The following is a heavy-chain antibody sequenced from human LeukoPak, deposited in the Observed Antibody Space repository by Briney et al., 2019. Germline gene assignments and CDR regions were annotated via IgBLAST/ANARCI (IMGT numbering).Heavy chain of an antibody. CDR3: ASALTTVTPHFHC. Sequence: PGGSLRLSCGASGFTFSSYAMSWVRQAPGKGLVWVSRIDTDGSSATYADSVKGRFTISRDNAKNTVYLQMNSLRVEDTGVYYCASALTTVTPHFHCWGQGTLVTVSS. CDR1: GFTFSSYA. J-gene: IGHJ4*02. V-gene: IGHV3-74*01. CDR2: IDTDGSSA. D-gene: IGHD4-17*01.